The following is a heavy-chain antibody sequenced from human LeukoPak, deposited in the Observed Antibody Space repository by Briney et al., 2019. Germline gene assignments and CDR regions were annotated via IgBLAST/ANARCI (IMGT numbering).Heavy chain of an antibody. CDR1: GFTFSSYS. J-gene: IGHJ4*02. V-gene: IGHV3-48*02. CDR3: ARGFSRIDY. Sequence: QPGGSLRLSCAASGFTFSSYSMNWVRQAPGEGLEWVSYISSSSTIYYADSVKGRFTISRDNAKNSLYLQMNSLRDEDTAVYYCARGFSRIDYWGQGTLATVSS. CDR2: ISSSSTI.